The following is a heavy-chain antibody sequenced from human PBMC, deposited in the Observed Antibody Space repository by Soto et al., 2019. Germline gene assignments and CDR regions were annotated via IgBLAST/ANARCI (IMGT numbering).Heavy chain of an antibody. D-gene: IGHD6-19*01. Sequence: PSETLSLSCAVYGGSFSGYYWSWIRQPPGKGLEWIGEINHSGSTNYNPSLKSRVTISVDTSKNQFSLKLSSVTAADTAVYYCARGFSSGYRKFGFDYWGQGTLVTVSS. CDR3: ARGFSSGYRKFGFDY. CDR1: GGSFSGYY. V-gene: IGHV4-34*01. J-gene: IGHJ4*02. CDR2: INHSGST.